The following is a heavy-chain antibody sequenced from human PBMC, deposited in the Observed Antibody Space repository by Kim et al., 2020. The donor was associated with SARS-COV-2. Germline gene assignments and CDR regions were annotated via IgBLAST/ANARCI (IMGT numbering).Heavy chain of an antibody. CDR1: GGSISSSSYY. Sequence: SETLSLTCTVSGGSISSSSYYWGWIRQPPGKGLEWIGSIYYSGSTYYNPSLKSRVTISVDTSKNQFSLKLSSVTAADTAVYYCARHFIPHYYGSGSYYNAGYNWFDPWGQGTLVTVSS. J-gene: IGHJ5*02. V-gene: IGHV4-39*01. CDR2: IYYSGST. D-gene: IGHD3-10*01. CDR3: ARHFIPHYYGSGSYYNAGYNWFDP.